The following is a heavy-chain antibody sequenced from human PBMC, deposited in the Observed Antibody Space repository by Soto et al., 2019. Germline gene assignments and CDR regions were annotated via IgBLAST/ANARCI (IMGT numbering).Heavy chain of an antibody. CDR1: GGTFSSYT. CDR2: IIPILGIA. J-gene: IGHJ4*02. Sequence: GASVTVSCKASGGTFSSYTISWVRQAPGQGLEWMGRIIPILGIANYAQKFQGRVTITADKSTSTAYMELSSLRSEDTAVYYCASGYGDYGRGYWGQGTLVTVSS. D-gene: IGHD4-17*01. V-gene: IGHV1-69*02. CDR3: ASGYGDYGRGY.